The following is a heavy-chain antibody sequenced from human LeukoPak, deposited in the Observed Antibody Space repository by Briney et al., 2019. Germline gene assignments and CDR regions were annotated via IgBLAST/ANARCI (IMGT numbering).Heavy chain of an antibody. CDR2: ISYDASNK. V-gene: IGHV3-30*04. J-gene: IGHJ4*02. Sequence: GGSLRLSCAASGFTFSSYAMHWVRQAPGKGLEWVALISYDASNKYYADSVKGRFTISRDNSENTLYLQMNSLRAEDTAVYYCARDQQYYYDSSGCFDYWGQGTLVTVSS. CDR1: GFTFSSYA. D-gene: IGHD3-22*01. CDR3: ARDQQYYYDSSGCFDY.